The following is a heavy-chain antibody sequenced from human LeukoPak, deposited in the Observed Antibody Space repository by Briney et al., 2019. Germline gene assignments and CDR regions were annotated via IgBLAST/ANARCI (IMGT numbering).Heavy chain of an antibody. CDR2: INSDGSST. CDR3: TRDVSQSSSWYGEFDY. J-gene: IGHJ4*02. Sequence: PGGSLRLSCAASGFSFSNHWMPWVRQVPGKGLVWVSRINSDGSSTTYADSVKGRFTISRDNAKNTLYLQMNSLRDEDTAVYYCTRDVSQSSSWYGEFDYWGQGTQVTVSS. V-gene: IGHV3-74*03. CDR1: GFSFSNHW. D-gene: IGHD6-13*01.